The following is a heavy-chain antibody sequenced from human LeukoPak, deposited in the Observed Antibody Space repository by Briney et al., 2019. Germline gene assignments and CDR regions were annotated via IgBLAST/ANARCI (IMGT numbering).Heavy chain of an antibody. Sequence: ASVKVSCKVSGYTLTELSMHWVRQAPGQGLEWMGWISAYSGDTNYAQKLHGRVTMTTDTSTSTSYMELRSLRSDDTAVYYCARETAYTAMFHFNYWGQGTLVTVSS. J-gene: IGHJ4*02. D-gene: IGHD5-18*01. CDR2: ISAYSGDT. CDR1: GYTLTELS. V-gene: IGHV1-18*01. CDR3: ARETAYTAMFHFNY.